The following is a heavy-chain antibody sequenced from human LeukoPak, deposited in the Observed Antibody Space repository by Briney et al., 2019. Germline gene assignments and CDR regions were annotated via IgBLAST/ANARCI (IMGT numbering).Heavy chain of an antibody. CDR1: GGTFSSYA. CDR2: IIPIFGTA. CDR3: ARVSSWQEFEEYFDY. V-gene: IGHV1-69*13. J-gene: IGHJ4*02. D-gene: IGHD6-13*01. Sequence: SVKVSCKASGGTFSSYAISWVRQVPGQGLEWMGGIIPIFGTANYAQKFQGRVTITADESTSTAYMELSSLRSDDTAVYYCARVSSWQEFEEYFDYWGQGTLVTVSS.